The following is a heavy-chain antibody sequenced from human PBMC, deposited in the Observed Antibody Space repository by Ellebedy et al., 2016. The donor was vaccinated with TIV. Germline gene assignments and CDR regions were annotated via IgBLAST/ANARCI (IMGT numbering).Heavy chain of an antibody. V-gene: IGHV4-61*08. J-gene: IGHJ2*01. CDR1: GDSVSSSGYY. Sequence: MPSETLSLTCTVSGDSVSSSGYYWSWIRPPPGKGLEWIVYIYYNGNTVYSPSLKSRVTISLDTSQTQFSLKLASVTDADTAVYYCAKRGYFDLWGRGTLVTVSS. CDR3: AKRGYFDL. CDR2: IYYNGNT.